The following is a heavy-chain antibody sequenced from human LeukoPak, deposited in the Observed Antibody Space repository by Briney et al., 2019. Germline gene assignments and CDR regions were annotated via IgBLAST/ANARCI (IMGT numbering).Heavy chain of an antibody. D-gene: IGHD1-26*01. CDR3: AKDTSKSDTSAPR. CDR2: IRYDGSNQ. CDR1: GFTFSSYG. J-gene: IGHJ4*02. Sequence: GGSLRLSCAASGFTFSSYGMHWVRQAPGKGLEWVAFIRYDGSNQYYAASLKGRFTVSRDNSKNTLYLQMNSLRADDTAVCYCAKDTSKSDTSAPRWGQGTLVAVSS. V-gene: IGHV3-30*02.